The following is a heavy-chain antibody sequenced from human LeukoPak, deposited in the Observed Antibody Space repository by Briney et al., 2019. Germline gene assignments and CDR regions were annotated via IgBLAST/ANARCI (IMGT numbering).Heavy chain of an antibody. CDR1: GFTLSDYW. CDR3: ARASGYDFDS. V-gene: IGHV3-74*01. J-gene: IGHJ4*02. Sequence: GGSLRLSCTTSGFTLSDYWMHWVRQVPGKGLVWVSRVNRDGSSTAYADSVKGRFTISRDNAENSYYLQMNSLRAEDTAVYYCARASGYDFDSWGQGTLVTVSS. D-gene: IGHD5-12*01. CDR2: VNRDGSST.